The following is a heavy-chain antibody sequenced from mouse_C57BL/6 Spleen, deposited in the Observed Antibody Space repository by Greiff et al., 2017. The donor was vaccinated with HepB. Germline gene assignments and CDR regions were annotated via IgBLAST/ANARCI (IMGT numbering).Heavy chain of an antibody. CDR3: AREDGNMAWFAY. CDR2: ISYDGSN. CDR1: GYSITSGYY. J-gene: IGHJ3*01. V-gene: IGHV3-6*01. Sequence: EVKLMESGPGLVKPSQSLSLTCSVTGYSITSGYYWNWIRQFPGNKLEWMGYISYDGSNNYNPSLKNRISITRDTSKNQFFLKLNSVTTEDTATYYCAREDGNMAWFAYWGQGTLVTVSA. D-gene: IGHD2-1*01.